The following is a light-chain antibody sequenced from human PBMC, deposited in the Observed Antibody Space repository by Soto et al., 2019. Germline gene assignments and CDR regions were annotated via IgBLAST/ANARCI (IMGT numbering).Light chain of an antibody. CDR3: QQYNTYLGS. CDR2: DAS. J-gene: IGKJ2*01. CDR1: QNIERW. Sequence: DIQMTQSPSTLSASVGDRVTITCRASQNIERWLAWYQQKPGKAPKLLIYDASSLRSGVPSRFSGTGSGTEFTLTITSLRPDDFATYYCQQYNTYLGSFGQGTKVDIK. V-gene: IGKV1-5*01.